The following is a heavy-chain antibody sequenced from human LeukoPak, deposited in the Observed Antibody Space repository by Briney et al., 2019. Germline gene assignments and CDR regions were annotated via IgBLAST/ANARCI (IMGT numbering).Heavy chain of an antibody. J-gene: IGHJ5*02. CDR1: GYSISSGYY. CDR2: IYHSGST. D-gene: IGHD3-3*01. Sequence: SETLSLTCTVSGYSISSGYYWGWIRQPPGQGLEWIGSIYHSGSTYYNPSLKSRVTISVDTSKNQFSLKLSSVTAADTAVYYCARTYYDFWSGYSTFDPWGQGTLVTVSS. CDR3: ARTYYDFWSGYSTFDP. V-gene: IGHV4-38-2*02.